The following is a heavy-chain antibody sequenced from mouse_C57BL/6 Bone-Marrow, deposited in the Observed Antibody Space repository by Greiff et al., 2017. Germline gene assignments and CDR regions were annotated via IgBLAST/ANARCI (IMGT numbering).Heavy chain of an antibody. D-gene: IGHD2-5*01. V-gene: IGHV1-59*01. CDR1: GYTFTSYW. Sequence: VQLQQPGAELVRPGTSVKLSCKASGYTFTSYWMHWVKQRPGQGLEWMGVIYPSDSYTNYNQKFKGKATLPVDTSSSTAYMQLSSVTSEDSAVYYWAVYSKEWGQGTLVTVSA. J-gene: IGHJ3*02. CDR2: IYPSDSYT. CDR3: AVYSKE.